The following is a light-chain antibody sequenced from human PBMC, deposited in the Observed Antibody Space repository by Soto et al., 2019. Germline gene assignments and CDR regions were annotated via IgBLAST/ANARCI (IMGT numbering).Light chain of an antibody. CDR2: LGS. Sequence: DIVMTQSPLSLPVTPGEPASISCRSSQSLLHSNGYNYLDWYLQKPGQSPQLLIYLGSNRASGVPDRFSGSGSGRDCTLKISRVEAEDVGVYYCMKGLHSSYTFGQGTKLEIK. J-gene: IGKJ2*01. CDR1: QSLLHSNGYNY. V-gene: IGKV2-28*01. CDR3: MKGLHSSYT.